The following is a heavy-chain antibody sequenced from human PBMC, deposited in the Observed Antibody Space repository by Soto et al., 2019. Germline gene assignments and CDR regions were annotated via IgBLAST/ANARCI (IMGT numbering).Heavy chain of an antibody. CDR2: IHYRGST. D-gene: IGHD2-15*01. CDR3: ARVRDSFGMDV. J-gene: IGHJ6*02. V-gene: IGHV4-59*12. CDR1: GGSISNYY. Sequence: PSETLSLTCSVSGGSISNYYWNWIRQPPGKGLEWIGHIHYRGSTNYNPSLKSRVTISLDTSKKQFSLKLSSVTAADTAVYYCARVRDSFGMDVWGQGATVTVSS.